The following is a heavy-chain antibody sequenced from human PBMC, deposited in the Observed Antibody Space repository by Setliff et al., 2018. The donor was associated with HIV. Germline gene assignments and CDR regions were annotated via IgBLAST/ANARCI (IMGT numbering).Heavy chain of an antibody. CDR2: IKQDGSNE. J-gene: IGHJ4*02. V-gene: IGHV3-7*01. CDR3: AKDSLAAVGPYYCDY. Sequence: LRLSCAASGFTFSSYWMNWVRQAPGKGLEWVANIKQDGSNEYYVDSVKGRFTISRDNSKNTLYLQMTSLRTEDTAMYYCAKDSLAAVGPYYCDYWGQGTLVTVSS. CDR1: GFTFSSYW. D-gene: IGHD6-13*01.